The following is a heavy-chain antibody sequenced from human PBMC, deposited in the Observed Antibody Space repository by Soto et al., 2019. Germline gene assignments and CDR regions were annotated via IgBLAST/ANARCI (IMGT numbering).Heavy chain of an antibody. D-gene: IGHD2-8*02. V-gene: IGHV4-30-4*01. CDR1: GVSISSGDYY. CDR2: IYYSGST. J-gene: IGHJ4*01. Sequence: SETLSLTCTVSGVSISSGDYYWSWIRQPPGKGLEWIGYIYYSGSTNYNPSLKSRVTISVDTSKNQFSLKLTSVTAADTAVYYCARDKITGLFDYWGHGTLVTVSS. CDR3: ARDKITGLFDY.